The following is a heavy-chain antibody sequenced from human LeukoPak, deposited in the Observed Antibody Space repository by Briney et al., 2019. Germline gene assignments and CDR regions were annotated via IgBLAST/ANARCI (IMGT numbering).Heavy chain of an antibody. V-gene: IGHV1-18*01. J-gene: IGHJ6*02. CDR3: ARDCLYYDFWSGYYNSGYYGMDV. D-gene: IGHD3-3*01. CDR1: GYTFTSYG. Sequence: ASVKVSCKASGYTFTSYGISWVRQAPGQGLEWMGWNSAYNGNTNYAQKLQGRVTMTTDTSTSTAYMELTSLRSDDTAVYYCARDCLYYDFWSGYYNSGYYGMDVWGQGTTVTVSS. CDR2: NSAYNGNT.